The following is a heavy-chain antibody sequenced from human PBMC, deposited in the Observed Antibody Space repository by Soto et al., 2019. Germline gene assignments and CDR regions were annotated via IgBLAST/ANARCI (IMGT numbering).Heavy chain of an antibody. V-gene: IGHV5-51*01. CDR2: IYPGDSDT. CDR1: GYSFTSYW. Sequence: GESLKISCKGSGYSFTSYWIGWVRQMPGKGLEWMGIIYPGDSDTRYSPSFQGQVPISAAKSISTAYLQWTSLKASDTAMYYCASFLHSGYDSFDYWGQGTLVTVSS. J-gene: IGHJ4*02. D-gene: IGHD5-12*01. CDR3: ASFLHSGYDSFDY.